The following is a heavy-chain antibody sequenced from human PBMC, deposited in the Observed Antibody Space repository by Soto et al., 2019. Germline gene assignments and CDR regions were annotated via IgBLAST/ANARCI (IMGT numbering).Heavy chain of an antibody. CDR2: IYSSGTT. V-gene: IGHV4-4*07. CDR3: VRDVGGSGWFAP. Sequence: SETQSLTCTVSGISIDNYYCSWIRQSAGKGLEWIGRIYSSGTTNYNPSLKSRVTMSVDMSKSQFSLNVRSVTAADTAVYYCVRDVGGSGWFAPWGQGTLVTVSS. CDR1: GISIDNYY. J-gene: IGHJ5*02.